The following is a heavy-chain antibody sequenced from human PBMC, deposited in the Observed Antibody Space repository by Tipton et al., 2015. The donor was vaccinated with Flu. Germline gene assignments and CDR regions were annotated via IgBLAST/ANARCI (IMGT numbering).Heavy chain of an antibody. D-gene: IGHD1-26*01. V-gene: IGHV3-21*01. CDR3: AREGPDSASYSLVF. J-gene: IGHJ4*02. CDR1: GFTFSSYS. CDR2: ISSASTYI. Sequence: LSLTCAASGFTFSSYSMNWVRQAPGKGLEWVSSISSASTYIYYADSVKGRFTISRDYAKNSLSLQMNSLRVEDTAVYYCAREGPDSASYSLVFWDQGTLVTVSS.